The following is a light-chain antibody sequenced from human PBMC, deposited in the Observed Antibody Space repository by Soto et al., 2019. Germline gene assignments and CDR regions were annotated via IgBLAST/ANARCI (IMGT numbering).Light chain of an antibody. CDR3: AACDDCLRGWV. J-gene: IGLJ3*02. CDR2: RNN. CDR1: SSNIGSTY. Sequence: QSVLTQPPSASGTPGQRVTISCSGSSSNIGSTYVYWYQHFPGTANKLLIYRNNQRPSGLPDRFSGSKSGTSASLAISGLRSADEADYYCAACDDCLRGWVFGGWTKVTVL. V-gene: IGLV1-47*01.